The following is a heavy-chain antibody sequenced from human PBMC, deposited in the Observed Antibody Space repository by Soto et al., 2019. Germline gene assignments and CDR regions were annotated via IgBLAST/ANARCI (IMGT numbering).Heavy chain of an antibody. Sequence: QLQLQESGPGLVKPSETLSLTCTVSGGSISSSGYYWGWIRQPPGKGLEWIGSIYYSGSTYYNPSLKSRVTLSVDTSKNQFSLKLSSVTAADTAVYYCASQTPDSCGYYCVDYWGQGTLVTVSS. J-gene: IGHJ4*02. CDR2: IYYSGST. CDR3: ASQTPDSCGYYCVDY. V-gene: IGHV4-39*01. D-gene: IGHD3-22*01. CDR1: GGSISSSGYY.